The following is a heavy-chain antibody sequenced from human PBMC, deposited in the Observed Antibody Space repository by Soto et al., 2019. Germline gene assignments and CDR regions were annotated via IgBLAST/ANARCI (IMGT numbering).Heavy chain of an antibody. CDR2: IKPGTGTT. D-gene: IGHD1-26*01. J-gene: IGHJ6*02. CDR1: GYSFITNA. CDR3: ARGVGTNYYYNYGMEV. Sequence: ASVKVSCKTSGYSFITNAMHWVRQAPGQRLEWLGWIKPGTGTTKYSQKFQGRVNITRDTSASTAYLELSTLRSEDTAVYFCARGVGTNYYYNYGMEVWGQGTTVTVSS. V-gene: IGHV1-3*01.